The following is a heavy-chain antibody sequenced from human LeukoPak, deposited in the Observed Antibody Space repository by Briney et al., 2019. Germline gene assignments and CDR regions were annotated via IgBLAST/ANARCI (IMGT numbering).Heavy chain of an antibody. D-gene: IGHD6-19*01. CDR3: ARHSIGSKVAGTRSRWFDP. J-gene: IGHJ5*02. Sequence: SETLSLTCTVSGGSISSSSYYWGWIRQPPGKGMEWIGCIYYSGRTYYNPSLKSRVTISVDTSKNQFSLKLSSVTAADTAVYYCARHSIGSKVAGTRSRWFDPWGQGTLVTVSS. V-gene: IGHV4-39*01. CDR2: IYYSGRT. CDR1: GGSISSSSYY.